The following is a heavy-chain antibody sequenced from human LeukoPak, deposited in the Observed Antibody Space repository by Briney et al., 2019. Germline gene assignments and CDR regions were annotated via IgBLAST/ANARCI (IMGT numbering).Heavy chain of an antibody. CDR1: GGSFSGYY. J-gene: IGHJ4*02. D-gene: IGHD2-2*01. Sequence: SETLSLTCAVYGGSFSGYYWSWIRQPPGKGLEWIGEINHSGSTNYNPSLKSRVTISVDTSKNQFSLKLSSVTAADTAVYYCARHREDIVVVPFDYWGQGTLVTVPS. V-gene: IGHV4-34*01. CDR2: INHSGST. CDR3: ARHREDIVVVPFDY.